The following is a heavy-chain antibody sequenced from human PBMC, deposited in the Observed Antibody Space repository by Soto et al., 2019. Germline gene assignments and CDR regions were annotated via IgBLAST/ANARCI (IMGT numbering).Heavy chain of an antibody. Sequence: PSETLSLTCSVSGASVAGGSYYWGWVRQPPGKGLEWIGYIPSRGRPFYNPSLTSRGTISADTSKNQLSLQLTSVTAADTAVYYCARDTYSGYDFGPWGQGTLVTVSS. CDR1: GASVAGGSYY. D-gene: IGHD5-12*01. CDR2: IPSRGRP. V-gene: IGHV4-30-4*01. J-gene: IGHJ5*02. CDR3: ARDTYSGYDFGP.